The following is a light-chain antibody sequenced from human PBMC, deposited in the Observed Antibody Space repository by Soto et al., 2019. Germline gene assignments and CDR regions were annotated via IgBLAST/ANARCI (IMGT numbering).Light chain of an antibody. CDR2: DAS. CDR3: QQRSNWPPYT. V-gene: IGKV3-11*01. Sequence: EIVLTQSPATLSLSPGERATLSCRASQSVSSYLAWYQQKPGQAPRILIYDASNRATGIPARFSGSGSGTDCTITISSLEPEDFAVYYFQQRSNWPPYTFGQGTKLEIK. J-gene: IGKJ2*01. CDR1: QSVSSY.